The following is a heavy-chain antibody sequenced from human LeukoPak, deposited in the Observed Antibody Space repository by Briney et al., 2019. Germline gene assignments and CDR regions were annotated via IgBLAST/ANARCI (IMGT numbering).Heavy chain of an antibody. J-gene: IGHJ4*02. Sequence: GGSLRLSCAASGFTFSSYWMHWVRQAPGKGLVWVSRINSDGSSTSYADSVRGRFTISRDNAKNTLYLQMISLRAEDTAVYCCARGTHSSGWHGGFDYWGQGTLVTVSS. D-gene: IGHD6-19*01. V-gene: IGHV3-74*01. CDR2: INSDGSST. CDR1: GFTFSSYW. CDR3: ARGTHSSGWHGGFDY.